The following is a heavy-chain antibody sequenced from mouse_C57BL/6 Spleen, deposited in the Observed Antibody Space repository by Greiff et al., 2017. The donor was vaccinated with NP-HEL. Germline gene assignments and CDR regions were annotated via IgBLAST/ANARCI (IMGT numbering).Heavy chain of an antibody. J-gene: IGHJ1*03. CDR2: INPGSGGT. D-gene: IGHD2-3*01. CDR1: GYAFTNYL. V-gene: IGHV1-54*01. Sequence: QVQLQQSGAELVRPGTSVKVSCKASGYAFTNYLIEWVKQRPGQGLEWIGVINPGSGGTNYNEKFKGKATLTADKSSSTAYMQLSSLTSEDSAVYFGARGPYDGYYRYFDVWGTGTTVTVSS. CDR3: ARGPYDGYYRYFDV.